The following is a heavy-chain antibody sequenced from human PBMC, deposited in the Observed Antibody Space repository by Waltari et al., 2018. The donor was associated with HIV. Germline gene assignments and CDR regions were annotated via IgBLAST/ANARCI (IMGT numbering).Heavy chain of an antibody. CDR2: ISHTGAT. V-gene: IGHV4-34*02. CDR1: GGSFNGFF. J-gene: IGHJ4*02. Sequence: VQLQQWGGGLFNSSRTLSLPCAVYGGSFNGFFWTWLRQPPGRGLEGIGEISHTGATAYNPSRGGRVTVSLDTAKNQFFVTLRSLTVADTATYFCARGRRPYHNLFTGYTFYFDSWGRGS. D-gene: IGHD3-9*01. CDR3: ARGRRPYHNLFTGYTFYFDS.